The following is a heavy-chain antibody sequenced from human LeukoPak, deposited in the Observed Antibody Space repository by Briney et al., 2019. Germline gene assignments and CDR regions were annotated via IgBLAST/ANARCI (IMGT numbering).Heavy chain of an antibody. CDR3: ARARWYSCDY. V-gene: IGHV3-74*01. CDR1: GFTFSGHW. Sequence: RGSLRLSCAVSGFTFSGHWMFWVRQAPGKGLEWVSSDGSGTGYTDSVKGRFTVSRDNARNTLYLQMNSLRAEDTAVYYCARARWYSCDYWGQGTLVTVSS. J-gene: IGHJ4*02. D-gene: IGHD5-24*01. CDR2: DGSGT.